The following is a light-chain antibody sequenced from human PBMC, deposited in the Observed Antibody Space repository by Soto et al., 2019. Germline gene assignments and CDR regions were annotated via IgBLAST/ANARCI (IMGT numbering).Light chain of an antibody. CDR1: QSVSSN. V-gene: IGKV3-15*01. CDR2: GAS. Sequence: EIVMTQSPATLSVSPGERATLSCRASQSVSSNLAWYQQKPGQAPRLLIYGASTRATGIPARFSGSGSGTEFTLTISSLQSEDFEVYYCQQYNNWPPWTFGQGTTVEIK. J-gene: IGKJ1*01. CDR3: QQYNNWPPWT.